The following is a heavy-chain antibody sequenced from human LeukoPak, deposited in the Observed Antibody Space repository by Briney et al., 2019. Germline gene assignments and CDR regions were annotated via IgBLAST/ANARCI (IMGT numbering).Heavy chain of an antibody. CDR3: VRDISGEKSLDY. V-gene: IGHV3-30*04. Sequence: GGSLRLSCAASGFDFSSYVMHWVRQAPGKGLEWVAVISHDGSNEYYADSVTGRFTISRDNSKNTLSLQMNSLRAEDTALYYCVRDISGEKSLDYWGRGTLVTVSS. J-gene: IGHJ4*02. CDR1: GFDFSSYV. D-gene: IGHD3-10*01. CDR2: ISHDGSNE.